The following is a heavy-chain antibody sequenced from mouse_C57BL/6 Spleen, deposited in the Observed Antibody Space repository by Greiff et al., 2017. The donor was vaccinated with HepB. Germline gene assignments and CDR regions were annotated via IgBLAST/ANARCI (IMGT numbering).Heavy chain of an antibody. CDR2: INYDGSST. CDR1: GFTFSDYY. J-gene: IGHJ2*01. Sequence: EVKVVESEGGLVQPGSSMKLSCTASGFTFSDYYMAWVRQVPEKGLEWVANINYDGSSTYYLDSLKSRFIISRDNAKNILYLQMSSLKSEDTATYYCAREWDLDYWGQGTTLTVSS. V-gene: IGHV5-16*01. CDR3: AREWDLDY.